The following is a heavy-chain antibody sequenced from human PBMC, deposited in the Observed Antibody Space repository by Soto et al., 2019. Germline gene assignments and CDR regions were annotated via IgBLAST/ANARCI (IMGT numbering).Heavy chain of an antibody. CDR3: ARDVAGPHYYYDSSTPKSTFDY. V-gene: IGHV1-18*04. Sequence: ASVKVSCKASGYTFTSYGISWVRQAPGQGLEWMGWISAYNGNTNYAQKLQGRVTMTTDTSTSTAYMELRSLRSDDTAVYYCARDVAGPHYYYDSSTPKSTFDYWGQGTLVTVSS. J-gene: IGHJ4*02. D-gene: IGHD3-22*01. CDR2: ISAYNGNT. CDR1: GYTFTSYG.